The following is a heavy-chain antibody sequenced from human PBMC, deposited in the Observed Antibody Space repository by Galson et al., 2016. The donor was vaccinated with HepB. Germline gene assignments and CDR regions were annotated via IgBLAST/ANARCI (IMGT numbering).Heavy chain of an antibody. J-gene: IGHJ4*02. CDR2: INHGGKT. CDR3: ARGRDAYDFWSGSRSLDC. CDR1: GESFTGNY. D-gene: IGHD3-3*01. V-gene: IGHV4-34*01. Sequence: ETLSLTCAVYGESFTGNYWNWIRQSPEKGLEWIGEINHGGKTNYTPSLKSRVTISQDTSRKQFSLMLTSVTAADAATYFCARGRDAYDFWSGSRSLDCWGQGTLVTVSS.